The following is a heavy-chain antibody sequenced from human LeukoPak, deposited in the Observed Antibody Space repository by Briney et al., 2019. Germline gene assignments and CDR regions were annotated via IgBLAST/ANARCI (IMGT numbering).Heavy chain of an antibody. CDR3: ATGYSSGWDFDY. Sequence: ASVKVSCKVSGYTLTELSMHWVRQAPGKGLEWMRGFDPEDGETIYAQKFQGRVTMTEDTSTDTAYMELSSLRSEDTAVYYCATGYSSGWDFDYWGQGTLVTVSS. J-gene: IGHJ4*02. D-gene: IGHD6-19*01. CDR2: FDPEDGET. CDR1: GYTLTELS. V-gene: IGHV1-24*01.